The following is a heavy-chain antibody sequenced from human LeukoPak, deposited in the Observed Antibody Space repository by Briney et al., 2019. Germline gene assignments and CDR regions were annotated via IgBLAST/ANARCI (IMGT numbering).Heavy chain of an antibody. Sequence: GASVKVSCKASGGTFSSYAISWVRQAPGQGLEWMGGIIPIFGTANYARKFQGRVTITADESTSTAYMELSSLRSEDTAVCYCARDLCSSGWYRCWFDPWGQGTLVTVSS. D-gene: IGHD6-19*01. CDR2: IIPIFGTA. CDR1: GGTFSSYA. CDR3: ARDLCSSGWYRCWFDP. V-gene: IGHV1-69*13. J-gene: IGHJ5*02.